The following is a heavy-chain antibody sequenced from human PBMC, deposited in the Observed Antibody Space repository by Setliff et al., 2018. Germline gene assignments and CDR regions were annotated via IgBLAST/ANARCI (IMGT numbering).Heavy chain of an antibody. CDR1: GFTFTNYW. Sequence: GESLKISCAASGFTFTNYWINWVRQAPGKGLEWVAGISSGFETAYADSVKGRFTISKDNSKNTLYLEMTSLRAGDTAIYYCAKPGGWTWPLYYFDYWGQGTLVTVSS. J-gene: IGHJ4*02. CDR2: ISSGFET. CDR3: AKPGGWTWPLYYFDY. V-gene: IGHV3-23*01. D-gene: IGHD3-10*01.